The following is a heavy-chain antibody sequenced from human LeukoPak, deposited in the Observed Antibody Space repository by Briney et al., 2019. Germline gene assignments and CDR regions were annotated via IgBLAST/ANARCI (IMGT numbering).Heavy chain of an antibody. D-gene: IGHD6-6*01. CDR2: ISAGGNTK. J-gene: IGHJ4*02. CDR1: GFTFNSYE. Sequence: GGSLRLSCAASGFTFNSYEMNWVRQAPGKGLEWISYISAGGNTKYYAASVKGRFTISRDDDKNSLYLQMNSLRDEDTAVYYCARDPAKGAARLYYFDYWGQGSLVTVSS. V-gene: IGHV3-48*03. CDR3: ARDPAKGAARLYYFDY.